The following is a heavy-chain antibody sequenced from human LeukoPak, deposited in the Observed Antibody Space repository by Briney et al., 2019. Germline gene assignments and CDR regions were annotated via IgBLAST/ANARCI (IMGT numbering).Heavy chain of an antibody. D-gene: IGHD3-22*01. J-gene: IGHJ3*02. CDR2: ISYDGSDK. CDR1: GFSFRSYA. V-gene: IGHV3-30-3*01. Sequence: PGRSLRLSCAASGFSFRSYAMHWVRQAPGKGLEWVAVISYDGSDKYYADSVKGRFTISRDNSKNNLYLQLSSLRAEDTAVYYCTRLMMVVTKDVAFDIWGEGTLVTVSS. CDR3: TRLMMVVTKDVAFDI.